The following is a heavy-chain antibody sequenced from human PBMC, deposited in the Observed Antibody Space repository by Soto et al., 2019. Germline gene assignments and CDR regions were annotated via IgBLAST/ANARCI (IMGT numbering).Heavy chain of an antibody. J-gene: IGHJ6*02. CDR3: ARGGSLYYYYGIDV. D-gene: IGHD3-16*01. Sequence: PGGSLRLSCAASGFTFSSYSMNWVRQAPGKGLEWVSYISSSSSTIYYADSVKGRFTLSRDSSKNTLFLQMNSLRAEDTAVYNCARGGSLYYYYGIDVWGQGTTVTVSS. V-gene: IGHV3-48*01. CDR1: GFTFSSYS. CDR2: ISSSSSTI.